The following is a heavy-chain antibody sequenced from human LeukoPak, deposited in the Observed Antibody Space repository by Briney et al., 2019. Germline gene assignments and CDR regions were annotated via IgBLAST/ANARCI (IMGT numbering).Heavy chain of an antibody. D-gene: IGHD6-13*01. V-gene: IGHV4-59*08. CDR3: AGLSSSWYTPFDP. Sequence: PSETLSLTCTVSGGSISSYYWSWIRQPPGKGLEWIGYIYYSGSTNYNPSLKSRVTISVDTSKNQFSLKLSSVTAADTAVYYCAGLSSSWYTPFDPWGQGTLVTVSS. J-gene: IGHJ5*02. CDR1: GGSISSYY. CDR2: IYYSGST.